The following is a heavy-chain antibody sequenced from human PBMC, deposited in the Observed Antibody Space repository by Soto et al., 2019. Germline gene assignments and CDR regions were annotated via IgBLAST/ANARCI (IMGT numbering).Heavy chain of an antibody. CDR3: ARFVRGSTVGFYYYMDV. CDR2: ISPYNGDT. Sequence: QVQLVQSGAEVKKPGASVKVSCKTSGYPFTSHGISWVRQAPGQGLEWMGWISPYNGDTNYAQKLQGRVSVTTDTSTRRAYMELRSLRSEDTAVYYCARFVRGSTVGFYYYMDVSGKGPTVTVSS. V-gene: IGHV1-18*01. J-gene: IGHJ6*03. CDR1: GYPFTSHG. D-gene: IGHD3-10*01.